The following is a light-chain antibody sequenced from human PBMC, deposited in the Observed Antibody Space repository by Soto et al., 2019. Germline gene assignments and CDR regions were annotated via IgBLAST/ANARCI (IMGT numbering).Light chain of an antibody. CDR3: NSYTSSTTLRV. V-gene: IGLV2-14*03. CDR1: SSDVGAYNY. Sequence: QSVLTQAASVSGSPGQSITISCTGTSSDVGAYNYVSWYQQHPGKAPKLIIYDVIFRPSGVSDRFSGSKSGNTVFLTISGLQADDEADYYCNSYTSSTTLRVFGGGTKVTVL. J-gene: IGLJ3*02. CDR2: DVI.